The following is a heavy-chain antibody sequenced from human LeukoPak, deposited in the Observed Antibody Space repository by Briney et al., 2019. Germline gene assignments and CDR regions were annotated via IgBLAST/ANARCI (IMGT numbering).Heavy chain of an antibody. V-gene: IGHV3-23*01. J-gene: IGHJ4*02. CDR3: AKVPRVVIFPYYYGSGSYFDY. CDR1: GFTFSSYA. CDR2: ISGSGGST. D-gene: IGHD3-10*01. Sequence: PGGSLRLSCAASGFTFSSYAMSWVRQAPGKGLEWVSAISGSGGSTYYADSVKGRFTISRDNSKNTLYLQMNSLRAEDTAVYYCAKVPRVVIFPYYYGSGSYFDYWGQGTLVTVSS.